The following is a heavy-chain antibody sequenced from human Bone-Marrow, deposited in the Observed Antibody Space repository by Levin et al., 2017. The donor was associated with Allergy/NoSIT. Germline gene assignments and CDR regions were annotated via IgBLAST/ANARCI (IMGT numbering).Heavy chain of an antibody. CDR3: ARVDVTTYYDFWSGHPHGMDI. Sequence: GASVKVSCKASGYSFLNYAISWVRQAPGQGLECLGWVTTHNGNANYPQRFQDRVTMTTDVSTNTAYMELRSLRPEDTAVYYCARVDVTTYYDFWSGHPHGMDIWGQGTTVFVSS. V-gene: IGHV1-18*01. CDR1: GYSFLNYA. D-gene: IGHD3-3*01. J-gene: IGHJ6*02. CDR2: VTTHNGNA.